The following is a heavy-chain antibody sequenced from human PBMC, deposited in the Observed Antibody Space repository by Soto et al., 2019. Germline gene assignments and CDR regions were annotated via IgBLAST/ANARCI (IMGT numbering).Heavy chain of an antibody. Sequence: QVQLQESGPGLVKPSQTLSLTCTVSGGSISSGGYYWSWIRQHPGKGLEWIGYIYYSGSTYYNPSLKSRVTISVDTSKNQFSLKLSSVTAADTAVYYCARVGYDSSGYYYLFDYWGQGTLVTVSS. CDR2: IYYSGST. V-gene: IGHV4-31*03. CDR3: ARVGYDSSGYYYLFDY. D-gene: IGHD3-22*01. J-gene: IGHJ4*02. CDR1: GGSISSGGYY.